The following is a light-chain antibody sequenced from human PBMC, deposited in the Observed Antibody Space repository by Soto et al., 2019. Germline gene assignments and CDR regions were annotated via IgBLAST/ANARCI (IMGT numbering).Light chain of an antibody. V-gene: IGKV3-11*01. J-gene: IGKJ4*01. CDR2: DSS. Sequence: EIVLIQSPATLSLSTGERATLSCRASQTVSSFLAWYQQKPGQAPRLLIHDSSDRATGIPARFSGSGSGTDFTLTISSLEPEDVAVYYCQQRSNWPLTFGGGTKVDIK. CDR1: QTVSSF. CDR3: QQRSNWPLT.